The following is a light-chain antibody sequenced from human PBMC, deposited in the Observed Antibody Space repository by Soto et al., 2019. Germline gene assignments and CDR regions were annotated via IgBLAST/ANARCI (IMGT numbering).Light chain of an antibody. J-gene: IGLJ2*01. V-gene: IGLV2-8*01. CDR2: KVS. CDR1: SSDVGGYNY. Sequence: QYVLTQPPSASGSPGQSVTISCTGTSSDVGGYNYVSWYQQHPGKAPKLMIYKVSKRPSGVPDRFSGSKSANTSSLTVSGLQAEDEADYYCSSYAGSNNVVFGGGTKLTVL. CDR3: SSYAGSNNVV.